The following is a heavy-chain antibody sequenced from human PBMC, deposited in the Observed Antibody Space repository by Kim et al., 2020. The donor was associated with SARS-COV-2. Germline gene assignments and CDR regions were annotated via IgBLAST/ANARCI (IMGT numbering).Heavy chain of an antibody. CDR2: IITILGIA. CDR1: GGTFSSYA. D-gene: IGHD5-12*01. J-gene: IGHJ3*02. Sequence: SVKVSCKASGGTFSSYAISWVRQAPGQGLEWMGRIITILGIANYAQKFQGRVTITADKSTSTAYMELSSLRSEDTAVYYCASPRGIWSVATDRGAFDIWGQGTMVTVSS. V-gene: IGHV1-69*04. CDR3: ASPRGIWSVATDRGAFDI.